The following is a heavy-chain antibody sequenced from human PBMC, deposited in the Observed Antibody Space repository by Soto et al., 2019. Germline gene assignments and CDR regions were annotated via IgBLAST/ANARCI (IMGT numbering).Heavy chain of an antibody. CDR1: GYTFTSYG. J-gene: IGHJ4*02. V-gene: IGHV1-18*01. CDR2: ISAYNGNT. D-gene: IGHD3-22*01. Sequence: ASVKVSCKASGYTFTSYGISWVRQAPGQGLEWMGWISAYNGNTNYAQKLQGRVTMTTDTSTSTAYMELRSLRSDDTAVYYCARVNYYDSSGYSFYFDYWGKGTLVTVSS. CDR3: ARVNYYDSSGYSFYFDY.